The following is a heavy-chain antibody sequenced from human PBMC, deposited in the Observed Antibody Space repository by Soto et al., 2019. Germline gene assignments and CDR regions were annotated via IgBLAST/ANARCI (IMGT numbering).Heavy chain of an antibody. CDR3: ASCTLDYLYYYYYYMDV. V-gene: IGHV4-39*01. CDR2: IYYSGST. J-gene: IGHJ6*03. CDR1: GGSISSSSYY. D-gene: IGHD4-17*01. Sequence: SETLSLTCTVSGGSISSSSYYWGWIRQPPGKGLEWIGSIYYSGSTYYNPSLKSRVTISVDTSKNQFSLKLSSVTAADTAVYYCASCTLDYLYYYYYYMDVWGKGTTVTVSS.